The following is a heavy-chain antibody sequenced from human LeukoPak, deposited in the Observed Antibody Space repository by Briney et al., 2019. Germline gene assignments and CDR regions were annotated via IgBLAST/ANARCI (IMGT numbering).Heavy chain of an antibody. V-gene: IGHV4-34*01. CDR3: ARDDIGTAAAGHSDAFDI. CDR2: INHSGST. J-gene: IGHJ3*02. Sequence: PSETLSLTCAVYGGSFSGYYWSWIRQPPGKGLEWIGEINHSGSTNYNPSLKSRVTISVDTSKNQFSLKLSSVTAADTAVYYCARDDIGTAAAGHSDAFDIWGQGTMVTVSS. CDR1: GGSFSGYY. D-gene: IGHD6-13*01.